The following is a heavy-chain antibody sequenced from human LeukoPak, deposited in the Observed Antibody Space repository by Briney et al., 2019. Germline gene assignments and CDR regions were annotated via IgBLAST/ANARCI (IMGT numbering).Heavy chain of an antibody. CDR2: IYSGGST. V-gene: IGHV3-53*01. CDR1: GLTVSSNY. D-gene: IGHD3-10*01. Sequence: GGSLRLSCAASGLTVSSNYMSWVRQAPGKGLEWVSVIYSGGSTYYADSVKGRFTISRDNSKNTLYLQMNSLRAEDTAVYYCARARGRITFAFDIWGQGTMVTVSS. CDR3: ARARGRITFAFDI. J-gene: IGHJ3*02.